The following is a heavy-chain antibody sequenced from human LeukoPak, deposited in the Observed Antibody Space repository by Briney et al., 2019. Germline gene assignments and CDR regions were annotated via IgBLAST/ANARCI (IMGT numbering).Heavy chain of an antibody. CDR1: GYTFTSYA. J-gene: IGHJ4*02. Sequence: GASVKVSCKASGYTFTSYAMNWVRQAPGQGLEWMGWINTNTGNPTYAQGFTGRFVFSLDTSVSTAYLQISSLKAEDTAVYCCARVMSFGGDWNGIYYFDYWGQGTLVTVSS. V-gene: IGHV7-4-1*02. D-gene: IGHD1-1*01. CDR3: ARVMSFGGDWNGIYYFDY. CDR2: INTNTGNP.